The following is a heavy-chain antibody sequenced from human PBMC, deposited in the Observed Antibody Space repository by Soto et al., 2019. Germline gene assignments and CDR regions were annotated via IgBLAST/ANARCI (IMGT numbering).Heavy chain of an antibody. D-gene: IGHD3-22*01. CDR3: ARGGIITMIVVVITTEDMGAFDI. V-gene: IGHV3-30-3*01. J-gene: IGHJ3*02. CDR1: GFTFSSYA. Sequence: QVQLVESGGGVVQPGRSLRLSCAASGFTFSSYAMHWVRQAPGKGLEWVAVISYDGSNKYYADSVKGRFTISRDNSKNTLYLQMNSLRAEDTAVYYCARGGIITMIVVVITTEDMGAFDIWGQGTMVTVSS. CDR2: ISYDGSNK.